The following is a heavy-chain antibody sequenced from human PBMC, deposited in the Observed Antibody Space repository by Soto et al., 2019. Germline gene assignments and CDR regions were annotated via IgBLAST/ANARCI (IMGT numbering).Heavy chain of an antibody. CDR2: ISYDGSNK. CDR1: GFTFSSYA. V-gene: IGHV3-30-3*01. J-gene: IGHJ4*02. CDR3: ARVGISDY. Sequence: QVQLVESGGGVVQPGRSLRLSCAASGFTFSSYAMQWVRQAPGKGLEWVAVISYDGSNKYYADSVKGRFTISRDNSKNTLYLQMNSLRAEDTAVYYCARVGISDYWGQGTLVTVSS.